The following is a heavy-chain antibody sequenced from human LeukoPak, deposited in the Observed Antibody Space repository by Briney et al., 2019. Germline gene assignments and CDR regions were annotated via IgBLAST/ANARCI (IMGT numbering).Heavy chain of an antibody. J-gene: IGHJ4*02. V-gene: IGHV4-59*01. CDR2: MSYSGST. D-gene: IGHD4-17*01. Sequence: SETLSLTCTVSGGSISSYYWSWIRQPPGKGLEWIGYMSYSGSTNYNPSLKSRVTMSINTSKNQFSLSLSSVTAADTAVYYCARGSDFGDYWGQGTLVTVSS. CDR1: GGSISSYY. CDR3: ARGSDFGDY.